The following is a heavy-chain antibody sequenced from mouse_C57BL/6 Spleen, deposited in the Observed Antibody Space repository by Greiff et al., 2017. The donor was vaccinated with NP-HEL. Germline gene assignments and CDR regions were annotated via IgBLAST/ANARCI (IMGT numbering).Heavy chain of an antibody. Sequence: QVQLQQPGAELVKPGASVKMSCKASGYTFTSYWITWVKQRPGQGLEWIGDIYPGSGSTNYNEKFKSKATLTVDTSSSTAYMKLSSLTSEDSAVYYCARFDGYYGYAMEYWGQGTSVTVAS. D-gene: IGHD2-3*01. CDR1: GYTFTSYW. CDR3: ARFDGYYGYAMEY. J-gene: IGHJ4*01. CDR2: IYPGSGST. V-gene: IGHV1-55*01.